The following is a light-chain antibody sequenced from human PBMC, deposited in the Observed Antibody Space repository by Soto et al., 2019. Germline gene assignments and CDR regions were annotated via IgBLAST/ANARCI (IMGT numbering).Light chain of an antibody. J-gene: IGKJ1*01. V-gene: IGKV1-6*01. Sequence: ALQMTQSPSSLSASVGDRVIITCRASQAIRTELGWYQQRPGKAPKPLIYGTSNLQSGVPSRFIGSGSGTYFTLTINGLQPEDFATYYCLQDYSYPRTFGQGTKVHVK. CDR3: LQDYSYPRT. CDR2: GTS. CDR1: QAIRTE.